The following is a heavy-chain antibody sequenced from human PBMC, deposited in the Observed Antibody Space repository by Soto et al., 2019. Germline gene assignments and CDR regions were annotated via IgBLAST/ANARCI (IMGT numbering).Heavy chain of an antibody. D-gene: IGHD6-6*01. V-gene: IGHV1-69*13. CDR3: ARVYSIAARIDAFDI. Sequence: SVKVSCKASGGTFSSYAISWVRQAPGQGLEWMGGIIPIFGTANYAQKFQGRVTITADESTSTAYMELSSLRSEDTAVYYCARVYSIAARIDAFDIWGQGTMVPVSS. CDR1: GGTFSSYA. CDR2: IIPIFGTA. J-gene: IGHJ3*02.